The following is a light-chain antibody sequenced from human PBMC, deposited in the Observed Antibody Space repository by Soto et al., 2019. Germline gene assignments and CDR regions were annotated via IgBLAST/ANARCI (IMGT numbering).Light chain of an antibody. Sequence: VLPQSPDTLSLSPGDRATLSCRASQSVRSTFLAWYQQKPGQAPRLLIYGASNRAAGIPEGFSGSASGTEFTLTISRLEPDDSAVYYCQQYHDSPMNTFGQGTKLQIK. CDR2: GAS. CDR3: QQYHDSPMNT. J-gene: IGKJ2*01. CDR1: QSVRSTF. V-gene: IGKV3-20*01.